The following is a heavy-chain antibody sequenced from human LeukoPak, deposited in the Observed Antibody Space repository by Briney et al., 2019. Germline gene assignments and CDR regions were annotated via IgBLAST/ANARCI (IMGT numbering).Heavy chain of an antibody. D-gene: IGHD2-2*01. CDR3: ARSQGVGYCSSTSCQENYYYYGMDV. J-gene: IGHJ6*02. CDR1: GFTFSNYW. Sequence: GGSLRLSCVASGFTFSNYWMHWVRQAPGKGLVWVSLIKNDERTTNYADSVKGRFTVSRDNTKNTVVLQMDNLRAEDTAVYYCARSQGVGYCSSTSCQENYYYYGMDVWGQGTTVTVSS. CDR2: IKNDERTT. V-gene: IGHV3-74*01.